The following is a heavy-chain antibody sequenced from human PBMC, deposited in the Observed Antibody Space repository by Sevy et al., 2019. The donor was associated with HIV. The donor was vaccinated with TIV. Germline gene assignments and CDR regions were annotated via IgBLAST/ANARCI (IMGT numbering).Heavy chain of an antibody. CDR1: GFTFDDYA. J-gene: IGHJ4*02. V-gene: IGHV3-9*01. D-gene: IGHD3-10*01. CDR3: AKESRQNYYGSGSYYN. Sequence: GGSLRLSCAASGFTFDDYAMHWVRHAPGKGLEWVSGISWNSGSIGYADSVKGRFTISRDNAKNSLYLQMNSLRAEDTALYYCAKESRQNYYGSGSYYNWGQGTLVTVSS. CDR2: ISWNSGSI.